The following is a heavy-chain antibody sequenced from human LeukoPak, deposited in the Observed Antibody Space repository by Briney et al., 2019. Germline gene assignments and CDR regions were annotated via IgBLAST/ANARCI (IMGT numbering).Heavy chain of an antibody. J-gene: IGHJ4*02. CDR1: GGSFSGYY. CDR3: ARGGEDTRIEAYSLDY. Sequence: SETPSLTCAVYGGSFSGYYWSWIRQPPGKGLEWIGEINHSGSTNYNPSLKSRVTISVDTSKNQFSLKLSSVTAADTAVYYCARGGEDTRIEAYSLDYWGQDTLVTVSS. D-gene: IGHD3-22*01. V-gene: IGHV4-34*01. CDR2: INHSGST.